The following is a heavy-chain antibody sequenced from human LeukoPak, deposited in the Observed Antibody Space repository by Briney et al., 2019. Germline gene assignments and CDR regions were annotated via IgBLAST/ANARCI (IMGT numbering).Heavy chain of an antibody. Sequence: GSSVKVSCKASGGTFSSYAISWVRQAPGQGLEWMGWISAYNGNTNYAQKLQGRVTMTTDTSTSTAYMELRSLRSDDTAVYYCARAPDFGSGYPTDYWGREPWSPSPQ. J-gene: IGHJ4*02. CDR1: GGTFSSYA. D-gene: IGHD3-3*01. CDR2: ISAYNGNT. V-gene: IGHV1-18*01. CDR3: ARAPDFGSGYPTDY.